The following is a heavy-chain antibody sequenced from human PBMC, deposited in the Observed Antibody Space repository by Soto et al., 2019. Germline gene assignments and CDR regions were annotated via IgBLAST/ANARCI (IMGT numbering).Heavy chain of an antibody. V-gene: IGHV1-69*05. J-gene: IGHJ5*02. CDR3: ARDRGHYYDSSGYWNWFDP. D-gene: IGHD3-22*01. CDR2: IIPIFGTA. CDR1: GGTFSSYA. Sequence: SVKVSCKASGGTFSSYAISWVRQAPGQGLEWMGGIIPIFGTANYAQKFQGRVTMTRDTSISTAYMELSRLRSDDTAVYYCARDRGHYYDSSGYWNWFDPWGQGTLVTVSS.